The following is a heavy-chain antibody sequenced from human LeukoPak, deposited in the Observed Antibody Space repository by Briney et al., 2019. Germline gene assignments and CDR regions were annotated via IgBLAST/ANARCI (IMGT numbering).Heavy chain of an antibody. D-gene: IGHD6-13*01. V-gene: IGHV3-23*01. CDR3: ASLPGGKTAALEFDL. J-gene: IGHJ2*01. CDR1: GFTFGGYA. Sequence: GGSLRLSCAASGFTFGGYAMSWVRHAPGEGLEWVSAISGGGRSTYYADSVKGRFTISRDNSKNTLYLQLNSLRAEDTAVYYCASLPGGKTAALEFDLRGRGTLVTVSS. CDR2: ISGGGRST.